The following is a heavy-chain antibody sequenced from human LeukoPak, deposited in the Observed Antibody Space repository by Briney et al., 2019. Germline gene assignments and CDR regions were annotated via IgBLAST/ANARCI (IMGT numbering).Heavy chain of an antibody. CDR3: ARDYYGGNTPFDY. V-gene: IGHV1-69*04. CDR2: IIPILGIA. CDR1: GGTFSSYT. Sequence: GASVKVSCKASGGTFSSYTISWVRQAPGQGLEWMGRIIPILGIANYAQKFQGRVTITADKSTSTAYMGLSSLRSEDTAVYYCARDYYGGNTPFDYWGQGTLVTVSS. J-gene: IGHJ4*02. D-gene: IGHD4-23*01.